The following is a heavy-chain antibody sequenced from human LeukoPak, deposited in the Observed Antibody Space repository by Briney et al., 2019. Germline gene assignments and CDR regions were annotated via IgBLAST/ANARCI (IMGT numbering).Heavy chain of an antibody. CDR1: EGTFSSYA. V-gene: IGHV1-69*05. D-gene: IGHD1-7*01. Sequence: SGKVSCRPSEGTFSSYAFTGVRQAPGQGLEWLGRIIPIFGTANYAQKFQGRVTITTDESTSTAYMELSSLRSEDTAVYYCARDMTMWDNWNYGPAFDIWGQGTMVTVSS. J-gene: IGHJ3*02. CDR3: ARDMTMWDNWNYGPAFDI. CDR2: IIPIFGTA.